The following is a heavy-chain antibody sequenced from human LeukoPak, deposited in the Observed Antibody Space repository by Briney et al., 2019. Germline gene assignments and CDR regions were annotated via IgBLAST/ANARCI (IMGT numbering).Heavy chain of an antibody. Sequence: GRSLRLSCAASGFTFSSYAMHWVRQAPGKGLEWVAVISYDGSNKYYADSVKGRFTISRDNSKNTLYLQMNSLRAEDTAVYYCASPTRRDYRQPNFDYWGQGTLVTVSS. CDR3: ASPTRRDYRQPNFDY. CDR2: ISYDGSNK. CDR1: GFTFSSYA. D-gene: IGHD3-16*01. J-gene: IGHJ4*02. V-gene: IGHV3-30*04.